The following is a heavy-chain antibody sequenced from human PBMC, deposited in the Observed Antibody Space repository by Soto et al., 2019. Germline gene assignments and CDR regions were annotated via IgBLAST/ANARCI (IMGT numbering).Heavy chain of an antibody. D-gene: IGHD3-10*01. J-gene: IGHJ4*02. CDR1: GGSFSGYY. V-gene: IGHV4-34*01. CDR3: ARLWFGELSNSYSSGWVPFDY. Sequence: SETLSLTCAVYGGSFSGYYWSWIRQPPGKGLEWIGEINHSGSTNYNPSLKSRVTISVDTSKNQFSLKLSSVTAADTAVYYCARLWFGELSNSYSSGWVPFDYWGQGTLVTVS. CDR2: INHSGST.